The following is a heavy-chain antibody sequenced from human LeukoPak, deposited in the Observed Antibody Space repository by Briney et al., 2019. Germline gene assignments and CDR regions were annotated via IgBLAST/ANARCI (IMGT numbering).Heavy chain of an antibody. J-gene: IGHJ6*03. Sequence: GGSLRLSCAASGFTFDDYGMSWVRQAPGKGLEWVSGINWNGGSTGYADSVKGRFTISRDNAKNSLYLQMNSLRAEDTAVYYCAKGDTAMVTGYYYMDVWGKGTTVTISS. CDR2: INWNGGST. D-gene: IGHD5-18*01. V-gene: IGHV3-20*04. CDR3: AKGDTAMVTGYYYMDV. CDR1: GFTFDDYG.